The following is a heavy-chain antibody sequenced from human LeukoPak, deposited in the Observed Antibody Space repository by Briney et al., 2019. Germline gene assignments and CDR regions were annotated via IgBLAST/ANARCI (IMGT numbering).Heavy chain of an antibody. CDR1: GGSISSYY. CDR3: ARGGWYSDY. D-gene: IGHD6-19*01. V-gene: IGHV4-59*01. J-gene: IGHJ4*02. Sequence: PSETLSLTCTVSGGSISSYYWSWIRQPPGKGLEWIGYIYNSGSTKYNPSLKSRVTMSMDTSKNQFSLKLGSVTAADTAVYYCARGGWYSDYWGQGTLVTVSS. CDR2: IYNSGST.